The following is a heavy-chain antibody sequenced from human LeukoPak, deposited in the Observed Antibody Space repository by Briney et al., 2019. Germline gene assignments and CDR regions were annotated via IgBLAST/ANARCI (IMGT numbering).Heavy chain of an antibody. V-gene: IGHV1-8*01. J-gene: IGHJ6*02. CDR1: GYTFTSYD. Sequence: ASVEVSCKASGYTFTSYDINWVRQAPGQGLEWMGWMNPNSGNTGYAQKFQGRVTMTRNTSISTAYMELSSLRSEDTAVYYCARFRRDYDFWSGGDGMDVWGQGTTVTVSS. D-gene: IGHD3-3*01. CDR2: MNPNSGNT. CDR3: ARFRRDYDFWSGGDGMDV.